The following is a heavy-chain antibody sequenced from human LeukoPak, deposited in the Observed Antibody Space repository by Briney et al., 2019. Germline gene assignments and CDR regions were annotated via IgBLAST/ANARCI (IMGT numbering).Heavy chain of an antibody. CDR1: GYTFTSYA. Sequence: ASVKVSCKASGYTFTSYAMHWVRQAPGQRLEWMGWINAGNGNTKYSQEFQGRVTITRDTSASTAYMELSSLRSEDMAVYYCARDSRSFYYDSSGFDYWGQGTLVTVSS. J-gene: IGHJ4*02. CDR3: ARDSRSFYYDSSGFDY. V-gene: IGHV1-3*03. CDR2: INAGNGNT. D-gene: IGHD3-22*01.